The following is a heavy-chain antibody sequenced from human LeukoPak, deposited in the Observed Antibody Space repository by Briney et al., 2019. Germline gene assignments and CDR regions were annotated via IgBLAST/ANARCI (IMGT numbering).Heavy chain of an antibody. CDR3: ARYRSSSGASDY. D-gene: IGHD6-6*01. Sequence: GRCLRLSRAASGFTFSSYWMSWVRQAPGKGLEWVANIKQDGSEKYYVDSVKRRFTISRDNAKNSLYLQMNSLRAEDTAVYYCARYRSSSGASDYWGQGTLVTVSS. J-gene: IGHJ4*02. V-gene: IGHV3-7*01. CDR2: IKQDGSEK. CDR1: GFTFSSYW.